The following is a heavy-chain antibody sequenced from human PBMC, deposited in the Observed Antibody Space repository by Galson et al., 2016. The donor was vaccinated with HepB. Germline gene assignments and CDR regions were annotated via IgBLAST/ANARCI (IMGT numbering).Heavy chain of an antibody. CDR3: ARDRRGQLAIFYYYSGMDV. Sequence: QSGAEVKKPGESLKISCKASGYTFTSYYMHWVRQAPGQGFEWMGIINPSGGSTTYAQKFQGRVTVTRDTSTTTVYMELSSLRSEDTAVYYCARDRRGQLAIFYYYSGMDVWGQGTTVTVSS. CDR1: GYTFTSYY. J-gene: IGHJ6*02. V-gene: IGHV1-46*01. CDR2: INPSGGST. D-gene: IGHD6-6*01.